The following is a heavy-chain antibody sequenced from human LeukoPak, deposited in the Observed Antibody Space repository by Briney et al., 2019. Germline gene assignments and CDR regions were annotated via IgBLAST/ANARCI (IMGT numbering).Heavy chain of an antibody. CDR3: AKELIIQPTGIVAFDI. CDR1: GFTFSTNA. V-gene: IGHV3-23*01. J-gene: IGHJ3*02. Sequence: AGGSLRLSCAASGFTFSTNAMSWVRQAPGKGLEWVSAVSGNGADTYYAGSVKGRFTISRDNSKNTLYLQMNSLRAEDTAVYFCAKELIIQPTGIVAFDIWGQGTMVTVSS. CDR2: VSGNGADT. D-gene: IGHD1-1*01.